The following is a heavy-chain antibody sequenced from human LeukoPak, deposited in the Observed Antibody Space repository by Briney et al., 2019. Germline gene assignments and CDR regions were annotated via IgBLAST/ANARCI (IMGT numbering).Heavy chain of an antibody. D-gene: IGHD3-22*01. V-gene: IGHV3-11*04. CDR1: GFTFSDYY. CDR3: ARAGPYYYDSSGYYSLDY. Sequence: GGSLRLPCAASGFTFSDYYMSWIRQAPGKGLEWVSYISSSGSTIYYADSVKGRFTISRDNAKNSLYLQMNSLRAEDTAVYYCARAGPYYYDSSGYYSLDYWGQGTLVTVSS. CDR2: ISSSGSTI. J-gene: IGHJ4*02.